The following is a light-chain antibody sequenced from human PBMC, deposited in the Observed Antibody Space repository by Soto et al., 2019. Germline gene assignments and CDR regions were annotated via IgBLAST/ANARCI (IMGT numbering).Light chain of an antibody. Sequence: DIQMPQSPSSVSASVGDIITITCRASQDLGGRLAWFQQTPGKAPQYLIQAASILQSGVPSRFRGSGSGTEVILTINNVQPEYFASYFCLQVYYFPRPFGLGTKVEI. CDR1: QDLGGR. V-gene: IGKV1-12*01. CDR2: AAS. J-gene: IGKJ1*01. CDR3: LQVYYFPRP.